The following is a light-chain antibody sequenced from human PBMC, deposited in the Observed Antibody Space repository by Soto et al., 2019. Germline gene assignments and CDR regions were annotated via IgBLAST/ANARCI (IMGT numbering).Light chain of an antibody. Sequence: QSVLTQPASVSGSPGQSITISCTGTTSDIGTYSYVSWYQQHAGKAPKLIIYEVSHRPSGVSNRFSGSKSGSTASLTISGLQAEDEAHYYCSSYAGSNNYAFGTGTKVTVL. CDR1: TSDIGTYSY. CDR2: EVS. J-gene: IGLJ1*01. V-gene: IGLV2-14*01. CDR3: SSYAGSNNYA.